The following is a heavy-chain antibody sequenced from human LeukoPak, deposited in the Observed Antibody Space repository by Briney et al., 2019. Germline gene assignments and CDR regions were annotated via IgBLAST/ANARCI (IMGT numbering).Heavy chain of an antibody. V-gene: IGHV4-61*02. J-gene: IGHJ4*02. Sequence: SETLSLTCTVSGVSISSGSYYWRWIRQPAGKGLEWIGRIYTSGSTNYNPSLKSRVTISVDTSKNQFSLKLSSVTAADTAVYYCARAGGVFWSDYWGQGTLVTVSS. CDR2: IYTSGST. CDR1: GVSISSGSYY. D-gene: IGHD3-3*01. CDR3: ARAGGVFWSDY.